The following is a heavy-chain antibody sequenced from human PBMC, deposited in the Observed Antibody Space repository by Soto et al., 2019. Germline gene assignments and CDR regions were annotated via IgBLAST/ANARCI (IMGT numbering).Heavy chain of an antibody. CDR3: ARRNGDLRHYYYYYYMDV. J-gene: IGHJ6*03. Sequence: ASVKVSCKASGYTFTSYDINWVRQATGQGLEWMGWMNPNSGNTGYAQKFQGRVTMTRNTSISTAYLQWSSLKASDTAMYYCARRNGDLRHYYYYYYMDVWGKGTTVTVSS. V-gene: IGHV1-8*01. CDR1: GYTFTSYD. CDR2: MNPNSGNT. D-gene: IGHD4-17*01.